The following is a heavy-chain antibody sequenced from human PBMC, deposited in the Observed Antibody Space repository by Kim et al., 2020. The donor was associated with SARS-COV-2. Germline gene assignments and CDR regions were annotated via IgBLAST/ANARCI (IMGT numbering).Heavy chain of an antibody. CDR3: ARPGSGWSHGMDV. D-gene: IGHD6-19*01. J-gene: IGHJ6*02. Sequence: SETLSLTCTVSGGSISSSSYYSGWIRQPPGKGLEWIGSIYYSGSTYYNPSLKSRVTISVDTSKIQFSLKLSSVTAADTAVYYCARPGSGWSHGMDVWGQGTTVTVSS. CDR2: IYYSGST. CDR1: GGSISSSSYY. V-gene: IGHV4-39*01.